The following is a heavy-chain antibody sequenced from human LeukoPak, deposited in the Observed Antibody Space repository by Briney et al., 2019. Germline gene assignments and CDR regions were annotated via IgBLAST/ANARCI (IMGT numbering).Heavy chain of an antibody. D-gene: IGHD6-13*01. CDR3: ARDPGIAAAGTVGYFDF. V-gene: IGHV3-7*01. J-gene: IGHJ4*02. Sequence: GGSLRLSCAASGFTFSSYWMSCVRQAPGKGLEWVANIKQDGSRIHYVDSVKGRFTISRDNAKNSLYLQMNSLRAEDTAVYYCARDPGIAAAGTVGYFDFWGQGTLVTVSS. CDR1: GFTFSSYW. CDR2: IKQDGSRI.